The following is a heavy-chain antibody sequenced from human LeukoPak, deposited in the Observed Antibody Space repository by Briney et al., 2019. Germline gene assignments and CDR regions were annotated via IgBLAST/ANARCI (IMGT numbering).Heavy chain of an antibody. CDR1: GGSISSYY. V-gene: IGHV4-4*07. J-gene: IGHJ4*02. Sequence: SETLSLTCTVSGGSISSYYWSWIWQPAGKGLEWIGRIYTSGTTNYNPSLKSRVTMSVDTSKNQFSLKMRSVTASDTAVYYCARANYDGSDYWGQGTLVTVSS. CDR3: ARANYDGSDY. CDR2: IYTSGTT. D-gene: IGHD3-22*01.